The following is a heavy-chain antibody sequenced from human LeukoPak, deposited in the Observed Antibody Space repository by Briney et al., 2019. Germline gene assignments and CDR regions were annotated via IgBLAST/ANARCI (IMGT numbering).Heavy chain of an antibody. CDR1: GFTSSSYA. CDR3: ARAEEGFLDY. Sequence: GGSLRLSCAASGFTSSSYAMHWVRQAPGKGLEWVAVISYDGSNKYYAGSVKGRFTISRDNSKNTLYLQMNSLRAEDTAVYYCARAEEGFLDYWGQGTLVTVSS. J-gene: IGHJ4*02. D-gene: IGHD2-21*01. V-gene: IGHV3-30*04. CDR2: ISYDGSNK.